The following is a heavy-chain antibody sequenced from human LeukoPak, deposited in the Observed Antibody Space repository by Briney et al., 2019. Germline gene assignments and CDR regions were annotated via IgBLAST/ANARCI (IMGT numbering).Heavy chain of an antibody. V-gene: IGHV4-59*11. D-gene: IGHD7-27*01. CDR3: ARAQNWAADAFDI. CDR1: GGSISSHY. Sequence: SETLSLTCTVSGGSISSHYWSWIRQPPGKGLEWIVYIYYTGSTNYNPSLKSRVTISTDTSKNQFSLKLSSVTPADTAVYYCARAQNWAADAFDIWGQGTMVTVSS. J-gene: IGHJ3*02. CDR2: IYYTGST.